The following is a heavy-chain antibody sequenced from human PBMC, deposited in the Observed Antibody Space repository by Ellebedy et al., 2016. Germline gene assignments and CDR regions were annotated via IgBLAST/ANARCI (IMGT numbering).Heavy chain of an antibody. J-gene: IGHJ6*02. CDR2: IFHSGST. Sequence: SETLSLTXAVSGDSISSSNWWSWVRQTPGKGLEWIGEIFHSGSTTYSPSLKSRVTMSIDKSKNQFSLKLSSVTAADTAVYYCARQRIVVVITGYYYYGMDVWGQGTTVTVSS. CDR3: ARQRIVVVITGYYYYGMDV. CDR1: GDSISSSNW. V-gene: IGHV4-4*02. D-gene: IGHD3-22*01.